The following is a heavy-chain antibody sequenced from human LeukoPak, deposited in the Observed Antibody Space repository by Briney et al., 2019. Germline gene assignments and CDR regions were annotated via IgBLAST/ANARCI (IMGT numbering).Heavy chain of an antibody. J-gene: IGHJ6*03. Sequence: GGSLRLSCAASGFIFNSYAMSWVRQAPGKGLEWVSYGGSGGSTYYADSVKGRFIVSRDNSKSTLYLQMNSLTAEDTAVYYCGKIRGQYYHSYFMDAWGKGTTVTVSS. CDR2: GGSGGST. V-gene: IGHV3-23*01. CDR3: GKIRGQYYHSYFMDA. CDR1: GFIFNSYA.